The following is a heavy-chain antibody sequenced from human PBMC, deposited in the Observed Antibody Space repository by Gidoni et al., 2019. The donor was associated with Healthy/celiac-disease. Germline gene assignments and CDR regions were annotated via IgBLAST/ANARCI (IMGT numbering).Heavy chain of an antibody. V-gene: IGHV4-31*03. D-gene: IGHD6-19*01. CDR1: GGSISSGDYY. CDR2: IYYSGST. CDR3: AREVAVAAGLTTYYLDY. J-gene: IGHJ4*01. Sequence: QVQLQESGPGLVKPSQTLSLPCTVSGGSISSGDYYWSWIRQHPGKGLEWIGYIYYSGSTYYNPSLKSRVTISVDTSKNQFSLKLSSVTAADTAVYYCAREVAVAAGLTTYYLDYWGHGTLVTVSS.